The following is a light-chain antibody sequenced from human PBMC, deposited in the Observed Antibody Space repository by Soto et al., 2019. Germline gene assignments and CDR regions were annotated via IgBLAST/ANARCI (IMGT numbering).Light chain of an antibody. CDR2: EVS. V-gene: IGLV2-8*01. Sequence: QSALTQPPSASGCPGQSVTISCTGTSSDIGSYNFVSWYQQHPGKAPKLMIFEVSKRPSGVPVRFSGSKSDNRASLTVSGLHAEDEADYFCSSYAGSNNLLFGGGTKVTVL. J-gene: IGLJ2*01. CDR1: SSDIGSYNF. CDR3: SSYAGSNNLL.